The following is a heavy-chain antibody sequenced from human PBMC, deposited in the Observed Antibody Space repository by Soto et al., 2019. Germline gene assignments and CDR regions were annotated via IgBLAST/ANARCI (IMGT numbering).Heavy chain of an antibody. CDR2: IIPIFGTA. CDR3: ARGSMIVPLPHPLRYYYYGMDV. V-gene: IGHV1-69*13. CDR1: GGTFSSYA. Sequence: SVKVSCKASGGTFSSYAISWVRQAPGQGLEWMGGIIPIFGTANYAQKFQGRVTITADESTSTAYMELSSLRSEDTAVYYCARGSMIVPLPHPLRYYYYGMDVWGQGTTVTVSS. D-gene: IGHD3-22*01. J-gene: IGHJ6*02.